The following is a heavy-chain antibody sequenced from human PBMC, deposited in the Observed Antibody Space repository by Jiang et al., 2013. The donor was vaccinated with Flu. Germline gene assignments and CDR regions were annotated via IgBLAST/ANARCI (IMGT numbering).Heavy chain of an antibody. D-gene: IGHD5-12*01. J-gene: IGHJ4*02. CDR2: ISAYNGNT. CDR1: FTSYG. CDR3: ARDPLRYSGYDGVFDY. V-gene: IGHV1-18*01. Sequence: FTSYGISWVRQAPGQGLEWMGWISAYNGNTNYAQKLQGRVTMTTDTSTSTAYMELRSLRSDDTAVYYCARDPLRYSGYDGVFDYWGQGTLVTVSS.